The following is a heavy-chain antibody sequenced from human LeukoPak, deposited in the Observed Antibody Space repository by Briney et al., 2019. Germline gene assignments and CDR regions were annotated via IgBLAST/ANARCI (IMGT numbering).Heavy chain of an antibody. CDR3: ARVGGHDYGDYAFDY. CDR1: GGTFSSYA. V-gene: IGHV1-69*05. Sequence: SVKVSCKASGGTFSSYAISWVRQAPGQGLEWMGGIIPIFGTANYAQKFQGRVTITTDESTSTAYMELSSLRSEDTAVYYCARVGGHDYGDYAFDYWGQGTPVIVSS. D-gene: IGHD4-17*01. J-gene: IGHJ4*02. CDR2: IIPIFGTA.